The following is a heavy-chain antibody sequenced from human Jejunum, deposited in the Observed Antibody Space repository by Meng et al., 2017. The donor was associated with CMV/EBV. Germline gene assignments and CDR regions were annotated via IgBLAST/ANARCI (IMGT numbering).Heavy chain of an antibody. CDR3: AKGATMTTWGFDP. CDR2: ISKSGDMI. D-gene: IGHD4-17*01. J-gene: IGHJ5*02. V-gene: IGHV3-23*01. Sequence: VASGFTFSNNAMSWVRQAPGKGLEWVSSISKSGDMIYYADSVKGRFTISRDNSKNTVYLQMNSLRAEDMALYYCAKGATMTTWGFDPWGQGTLVTVSS. CDR1: GFTFSNNA.